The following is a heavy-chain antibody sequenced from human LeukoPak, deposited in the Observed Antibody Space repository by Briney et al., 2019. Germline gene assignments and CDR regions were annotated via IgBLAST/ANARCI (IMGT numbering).Heavy chain of an antibody. CDR1: GFTFDDYT. V-gene: IGHV3-43*01. CDR3: AKDKQWLVSHNSYYFVY. Sequence: GGSLRLSCAAPGFTFDDYTMHWVRQAPGKGLEWVSLISWDGGSTYYADSVKGRFTISRDNSKNSLYLQMNSLRTEDTALYYCAKDKQWLVSHNSYYFVYWGQGTLVTVSS. CDR2: ISWDGGST. J-gene: IGHJ4*02. D-gene: IGHD6-19*01.